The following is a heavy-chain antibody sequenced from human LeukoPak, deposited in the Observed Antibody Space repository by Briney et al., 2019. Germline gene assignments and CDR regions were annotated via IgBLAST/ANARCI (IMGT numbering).Heavy chain of an antibody. D-gene: IGHD1/OR15-1a*01. CDR3: ARDPRNKGFDP. J-gene: IGHJ5*02. Sequence: GGSLRLSCAASGFTFSGYWMHWVRQAPGKGLGWVSCIEGDGSTTRYADSAKGRFTISRDNAKNTLFLEMNSLRAEDTAVYYCARDPRNKGFDPWGQGTLVTVSS. V-gene: IGHV3-74*01. CDR2: IEGDGSTT. CDR1: GFTFSGYW.